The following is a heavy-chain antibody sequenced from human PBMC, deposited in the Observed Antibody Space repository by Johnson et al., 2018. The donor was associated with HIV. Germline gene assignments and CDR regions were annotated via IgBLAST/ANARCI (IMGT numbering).Heavy chain of an antibody. CDR2: ISYDGSNK. D-gene: IGHD4-23*01. Sequence: VQLVESGGGVVQPGRSLRLSCAASGFTFSSYAMHWVRQAPGKGLEWVTIISYDGSNKYYADSVKGRFTISRDNSKNTVFLQMDSLRGEDTAVYYCARDPGNGGRPFDAFDVWGQGTMVTVSS. J-gene: IGHJ3*01. CDR3: ARDPGNGGRPFDAFDV. V-gene: IGHV3-30-3*01. CDR1: GFTFSSYA.